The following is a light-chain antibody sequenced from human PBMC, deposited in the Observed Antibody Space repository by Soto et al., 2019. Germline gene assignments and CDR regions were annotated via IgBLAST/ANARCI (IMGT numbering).Light chain of an antibody. Sequence: DVLMSQSRDSLAVSMGERATINCKSSQSILHSPTHNNYLAWYQKKPGQPPRLLIYWASSRESGVPDRFSGSGSGTDFTLTINRLQAEDAAVYYCHQYFSLPRTFGQGTKVEIK. V-gene: IGKV4-1*01. CDR2: WAS. CDR3: HQYFSLPRT. CDR1: QSILHSPTHNNY. J-gene: IGKJ1*01.